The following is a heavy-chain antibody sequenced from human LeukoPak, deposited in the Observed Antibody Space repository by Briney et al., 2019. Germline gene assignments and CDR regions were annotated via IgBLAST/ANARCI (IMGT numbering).Heavy chain of an antibody. Sequence: PGGSLRLSCAASGFTFSGSAMHWVRQASGKGLEWVGRIRSKANSYATAYAASVKGRFTISRDDSKNMAYLQMNSLKTEDTAVYYCTRRGYDILTGYPTFDYWGQGTLVTVSS. D-gene: IGHD3-9*01. CDR2: IRSKANSYAT. J-gene: IGHJ4*02. V-gene: IGHV3-73*01. CDR1: GFTFSGSA. CDR3: TRRGYDILTGYPTFDY.